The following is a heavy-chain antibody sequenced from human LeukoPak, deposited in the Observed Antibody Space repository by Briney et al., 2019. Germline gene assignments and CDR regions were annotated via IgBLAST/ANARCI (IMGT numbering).Heavy chain of an antibody. CDR2: INPNSGGT. CDR1: GYTFTGYY. J-gene: IGHJ3*02. CDR3: ARDVTMIVPLGLGI. Sequence: ASGKVSCKASGYTFTGYYMHWVRQAPGQGLEWMGWINPNSGGTNYAQKFQGRVTMTRDTSISTAYMELSRLRSDDTAVYYCARDVTMIVPLGLGIWGQGTMVTVSS. V-gene: IGHV1-2*02. D-gene: IGHD3-22*01.